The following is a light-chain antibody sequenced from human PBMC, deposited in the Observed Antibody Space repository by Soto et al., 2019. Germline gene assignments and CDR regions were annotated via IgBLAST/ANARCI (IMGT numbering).Light chain of an antibody. J-gene: IGKJ2*03. CDR3: QQTYSTLDS. CDR2: TAS. CDR1: QSIRTY. V-gene: IGKV1-39*01. Sequence: DIQVTQSLSSLSASVGDRVTITCRARQSIRTYLNWYQQRPGKPSKLLMHTASTLQTGVPSGFSGGGSGTDFTLTISSLQPEDFATYYCQQTYSTLDSFGQGTKLEIK.